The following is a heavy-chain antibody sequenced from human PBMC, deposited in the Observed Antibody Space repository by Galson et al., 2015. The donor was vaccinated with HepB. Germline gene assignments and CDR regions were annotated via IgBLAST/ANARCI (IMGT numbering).Heavy chain of an antibody. Sequence: SLRLSCAASGFTFSSYVMTWVRQAPGKGLEWVSSLSGSGGITYYADSLKGRFTISGDNSKNTLYLQMNSLRAEDTAVFYCAKGPAAARLNWFGPWGQGTLVTVSS. CDR2: LSGSGGIT. J-gene: IGHJ5*02. CDR3: AKGPAAARLNWFGP. D-gene: IGHD2-2*01. V-gene: IGHV3-23*01. CDR1: GFTFSSYV.